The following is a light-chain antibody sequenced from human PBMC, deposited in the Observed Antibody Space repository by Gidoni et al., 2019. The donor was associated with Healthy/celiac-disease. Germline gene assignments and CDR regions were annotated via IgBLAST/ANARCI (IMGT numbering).Light chain of an antibody. CDR2: SNN. Sequence: QSVLPQPPSASGTPGQRVTISCSGSSSNIGSNYVYWYQQLPGTAPKLLIYSNNQRPSGVPDRFSGSKSGTSASLAISGLRSEDEADYYCAAWDDSLSGWVFGGGTKLTV. CDR1: SSNIGSNY. J-gene: IGLJ3*02. CDR3: AAWDDSLSGWV. V-gene: IGLV1-47*02.